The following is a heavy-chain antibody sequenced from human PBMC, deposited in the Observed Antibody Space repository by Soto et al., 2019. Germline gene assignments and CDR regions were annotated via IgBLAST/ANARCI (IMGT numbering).Heavy chain of an antibody. CDR3: ARDTYSGYDFGL. J-gene: IGHJ5*02. D-gene: IGHD5-12*01. Sequence: QVQLRESGTGLVTPSQTLSLTCSVSGASVAGGSYYWSWVRQPPGKGLEWIGYIPSRGRPFYNPSLTRRGIISADTSKNQLSLQLTSVTAADTAVYYCARDTYSGYDFGLWGQGTLVTVSS. CDR2: IPSRGRP. V-gene: IGHV4-30-4*01. CDR1: GASVAGGSYY.